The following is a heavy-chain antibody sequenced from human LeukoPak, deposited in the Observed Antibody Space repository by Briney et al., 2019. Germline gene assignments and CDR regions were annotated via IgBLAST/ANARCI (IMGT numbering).Heavy chain of an antibody. CDR3: ARAEWSNWYFDL. D-gene: IGHD3-3*01. J-gene: IGHJ2*01. V-gene: IGHV3-7*03. CDR1: GFTFSTYW. CDR2: IKQDGSEK. Sequence: PGGSLRLSCAASGFTFSTYWMNWVRQAPGKGLEWVANIKQDGSEKYYVDSVKGRFTLSRDSAKNSLYLQMNSLRAEDTAVYYYARAEWSNWYFDLWGRGTLVTVSS.